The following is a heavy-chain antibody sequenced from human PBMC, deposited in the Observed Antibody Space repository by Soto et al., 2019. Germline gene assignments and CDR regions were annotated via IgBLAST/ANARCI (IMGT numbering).Heavy chain of an antibody. D-gene: IGHD2-21*02. CDR3: ARIGGQGCDSGAFDI. CDR1: GGSISSYY. Sequence: QVQLQESGPGLVKPSETLSLTCTVSGGSISSYYWSWIRQPPGKGLEWMGDIYYSASTNYNPSPKSRVNISVDTSKKQFSLKQSSVTAADTAVYYCARIGGQGCDSGAFDIWGPGTMLTVSS. J-gene: IGHJ3*02. V-gene: IGHV4-59*08. CDR2: IYYSAST.